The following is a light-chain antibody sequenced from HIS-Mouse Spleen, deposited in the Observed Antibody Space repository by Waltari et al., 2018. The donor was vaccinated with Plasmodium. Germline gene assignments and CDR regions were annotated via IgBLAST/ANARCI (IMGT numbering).Light chain of an antibody. CDR3: QQYYSFPYT. CDR1: QGIRSY. CDR2: AAS. V-gene: IGKV1D-8*02. J-gene: IGKJ2*01. Sequence: AIWMNKSPSLLSASTGDRVTISCRMSQGIRSYLAWYQQKPGKAPELLIYAASTLQSGVPSRFSGSGSGTDFTLTISCLQSEDFATYYCQQYYSFPYTFGQGTKLEI.